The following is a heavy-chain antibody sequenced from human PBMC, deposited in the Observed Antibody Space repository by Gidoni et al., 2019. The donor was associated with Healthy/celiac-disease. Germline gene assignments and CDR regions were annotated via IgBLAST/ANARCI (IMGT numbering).Heavy chain of an antibody. J-gene: IGHJ6*02. Sequence: QLQLQESGPGLVKPSETLSLTCTVSGGSISSRSYYWGWIRQPPGKGLEWIGSIYYSGSTYYNPSLKSRVTISVDTSKNQFSLKLSSVTAADTAVYYCARAGARSYYYGMDVWGQGTTVTVSS. V-gene: IGHV4-39*07. CDR1: GGSISSRSYY. CDR2: IYYSGST. D-gene: IGHD3-10*01. CDR3: ARAGARSYYYGMDV.